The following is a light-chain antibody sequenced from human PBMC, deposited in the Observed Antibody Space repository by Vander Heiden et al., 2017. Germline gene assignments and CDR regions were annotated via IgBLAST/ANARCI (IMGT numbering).Light chain of an antibody. CDR3: QVWDSISDVGV. CDR2: DNR. V-gene: IGLV3-21*02. CDR1: SIGSKS. J-gene: IGLJ2*01. Sequence: SDVLTQPPSVSVAPGQTATITCGGNSIGSKSVQWSQQRPGQAPVLVVYDNRDRPSGIPERISGSNSGNTATLTISRVEAGDEADYYCQVWDSISDVGVFGGGTKLTVL.